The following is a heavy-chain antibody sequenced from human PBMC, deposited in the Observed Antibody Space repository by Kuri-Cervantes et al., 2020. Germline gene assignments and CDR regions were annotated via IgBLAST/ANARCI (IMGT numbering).Heavy chain of an antibody. CDR3: ARIISRSSGWYRSGYYGMDV. D-gene: IGHD6-19*01. J-gene: IGHJ6*02. CDR1: GGSFSGYY. Sequence: SCAVYGGSFSGYYWSWIRQPPGKGLEWIGEINHSGSTNYNPSLKSRVTISVDTSKNQFSLKLSSVTAADTAVYYCARIISRSSGWYRSGYYGMDVWGQGTTVTVSS. V-gene: IGHV4-34*01. CDR2: INHSGST.